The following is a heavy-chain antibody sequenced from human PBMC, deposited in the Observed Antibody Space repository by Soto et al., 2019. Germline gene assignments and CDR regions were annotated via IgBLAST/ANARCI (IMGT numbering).Heavy chain of an antibody. J-gene: IGHJ5*01. V-gene: IGHV3-23*01. Sequence: GSLRLSCAGSGCAFSTYDMTWVRQAPGQGLEWVSGMTASCSRTHYGDSGKGRFTTSRDNSKNTLYLQMNSLRAEDTAVYYCAYDYGEQAFDSWGHGTQVPVSS. CDR1: GCAFSTYD. CDR2: MTASCSRT. CDR3: AYDYGEQAFDS. D-gene: IGHD3-10*01.